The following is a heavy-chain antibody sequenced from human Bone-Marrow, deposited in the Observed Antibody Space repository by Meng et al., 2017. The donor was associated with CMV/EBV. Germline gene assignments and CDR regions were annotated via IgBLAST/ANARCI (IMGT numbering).Heavy chain of an antibody. V-gene: IGHV4-59*01. J-gene: IGHJ4*02. Sequence: GSLRLSCTVSGGSISSYYWSWIRQPPGKGLEWIGYIYYSGSTNYNPSLKSRVTISVDTSKNQFSLKLSSVTAADTAVYYCARGRSSGSTPFAYWGQGPLVTGSS. CDR3: ARGRSSGSTPFAY. D-gene: IGHD5-12*01. CDR1: GGSISSYY. CDR2: IYYSGST.